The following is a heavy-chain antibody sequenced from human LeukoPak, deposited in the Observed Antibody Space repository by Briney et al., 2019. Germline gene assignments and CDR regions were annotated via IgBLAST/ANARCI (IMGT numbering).Heavy chain of an antibody. J-gene: IGHJ4*02. Sequence: PGGSLRLSCAASGFTFSDYYMSWIRQAPGKGLEWVSYISSSSSYTNYADSVKGRFTISRDNAKNSLYLQMTSLRAEDTAVYYCAIEIHSSGWNTDYWGQGTLVTVSS. V-gene: IGHV3-11*05. CDR3: AIEIHSSGWNTDY. CDR1: GFTFSDYY. D-gene: IGHD6-19*01. CDR2: ISSSSSYT.